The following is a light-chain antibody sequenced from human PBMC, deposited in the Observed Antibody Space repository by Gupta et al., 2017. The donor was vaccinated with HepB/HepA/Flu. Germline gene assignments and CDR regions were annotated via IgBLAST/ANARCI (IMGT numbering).Light chain of an antibody. CDR3: HQYNHWLLT. J-gene: IGKJ2*01. Sequence: EIVMTQSPATLSVSPGERVTLSCRASQSVRSDLAWYQQKPGRAPRLLIHGASTRATDIPARFSGSGSGTEFTLTISSLQSEDFALYYCHQYNHWLLTFGQGTKLEIK. CDR1: QSVRSD. CDR2: GAS. V-gene: IGKV3-15*01.